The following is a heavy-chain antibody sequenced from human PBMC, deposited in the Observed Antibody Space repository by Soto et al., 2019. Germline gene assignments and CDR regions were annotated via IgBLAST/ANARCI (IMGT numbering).Heavy chain of an antibody. V-gene: IGHV3-23*01. CDR1: GFTFSSCA. J-gene: IGHJ4*02. CDR2: ISGSGGST. Sequence: PGGSLRLSCAASGFTFSSCAMSWVRQAPGKWLEWVSGISGSGGSTYYADSVKGRFTISRDNSKNTLYLQMNSLRAEDTAVYYCAKEGSSSWNVVYWGQGTLVTVSS. D-gene: IGHD6-13*01. CDR3: AKEGSSSWNVVY.